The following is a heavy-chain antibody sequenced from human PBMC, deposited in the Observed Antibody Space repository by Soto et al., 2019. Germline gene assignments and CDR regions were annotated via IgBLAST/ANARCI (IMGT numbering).Heavy chain of an antibody. Sequence: QITLKESGPTLVKPTQTLALTCTFSGFSLSTNGAGVGWIRQPPGKALEWLALIYWDDDKRYNPSLKSRLTIFKDTSTNHVVLIMTNMDHVDTATYYCAHRDPQYRNNWNGGWFDPWGQGTLVTVSS. CDR1: GFSLSTNGAG. D-gene: IGHD1-20*01. CDR2: IYWDDDK. J-gene: IGHJ5*02. V-gene: IGHV2-5*02. CDR3: AHRDPQYRNNWNGGWFDP.